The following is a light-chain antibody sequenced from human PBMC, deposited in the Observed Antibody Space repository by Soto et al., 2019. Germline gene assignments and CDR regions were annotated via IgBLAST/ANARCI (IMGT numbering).Light chain of an antibody. V-gene: IGLV2-14*01. CDR2: EVS. J-gene: IGLJ1*01. Sequence: QSALTQPASVSGSPVQSITISCTGTSSDVGGYNYVSWYQQHPGKAPKLMIYEVSNRPSGVSNRFSGSKSGNTASLTISGLQAEDEADYYCSSYTSSSTYVLGTGTKVTAL. CDR1: SSDVGGYNY. CDR3: SSYTSSSTYV.